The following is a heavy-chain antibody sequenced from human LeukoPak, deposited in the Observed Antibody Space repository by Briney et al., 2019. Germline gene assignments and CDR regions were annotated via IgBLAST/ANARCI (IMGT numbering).Heavy chain of an antibody. CDR3: TRVDYYYNGMDV. V-gene: IGHV3-74*01. J-gene: IGHJ6*02. CDR2: INNDGGST. CDR1: GFAFSSYW. Sequence: GGSLRLSCAASGFAFSSYWMHWVRHVPEKGLVWVSRINNDGGSTSYADPVKGRFTISRDNAKNTLFLQMNSLRAEDTGVYYCTRVDYYYNGMDVWGQGTTVTVS.